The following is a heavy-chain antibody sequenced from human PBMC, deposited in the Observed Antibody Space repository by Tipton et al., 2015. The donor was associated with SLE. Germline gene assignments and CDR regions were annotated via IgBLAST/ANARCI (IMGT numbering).Heavy chain of an antibody. CDR1: RFSFDTYS. D-gene: IGHD7-27*01. CDR2: LYSGGTS. V-gene: IGHV3-23*03. J-gene: IGHJ4*02. CDR3: ARTLGIRRFQFDS. Sequence: GSLRLSCAASRFSFDTYSMNWVRQAPGKGLEWVSVLYSGGTSYYGDSVKGRFTISRDLSKNMLYLQMNSLRIEDTAVYYCARTLGIRRFQFDSWGQGTLVTVSS.